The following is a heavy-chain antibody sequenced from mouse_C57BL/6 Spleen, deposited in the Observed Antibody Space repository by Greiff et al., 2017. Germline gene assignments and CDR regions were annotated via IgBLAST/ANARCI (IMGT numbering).Heavy chain of an antibody. V-gene: IGHV5-2*01. CDR1: EYEFPSHD. CDR2: INSDGGST. D-gene: IGHD2-3*01. Sequence: DVKLVESGGGLVQPGASLKLSCESNEYEFPSHDMSWVRKTPEKRLELVAAINSDGGSTYYPDTMERRFIISRDNTKKTLYLQMSSLRSEDTALYYCARQNDGYAMDYWGQGTSVTVSS. CDR3: ARQNDGYAMDY. J-gene: IGHJ4*01.